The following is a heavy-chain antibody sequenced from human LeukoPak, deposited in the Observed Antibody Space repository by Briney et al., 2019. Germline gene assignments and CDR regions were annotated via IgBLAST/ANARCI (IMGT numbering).Heavy chain of an antibody. J-gene: IGHJ4*02. CDR1: GFTFSSYA. CDR2: ISGSGGST. CDR3: ARGVSTSSLFY. V-gene: IGHV3-23*01. D-gene: IGHD2-2*01. Sequence: GGSLRLSCAASGFTFSSYAMSWVRQAPGKGLEWVSTISGSGGSTNHADSVKGRFTISRDDSKNTLYLQMNSLRAEDTAVYYCARGVSTSSLFYWGQGTLVTVSS.